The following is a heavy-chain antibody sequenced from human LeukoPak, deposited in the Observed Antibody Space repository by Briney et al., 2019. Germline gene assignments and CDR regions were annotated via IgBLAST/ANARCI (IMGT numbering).Heavy chain of an antibody. V-gene: IGHV5-51*01. CDR3: ARRGGAADFDY. D-gene: IGHD3-16*01. CDR2: IFPPDSTT. CDR1: GYTFTSFW. Sequence: GESLKISCQGSGYTFTSFWIAWVRQVPGKGLEYMGIIFPPDSTTTYSPSFQGLVTMSVDKSISTAYLQWSSLNASDTAMYYCARRGGAADFDYWGQGTLVTVSS. J-gene: IGHJ4*02.